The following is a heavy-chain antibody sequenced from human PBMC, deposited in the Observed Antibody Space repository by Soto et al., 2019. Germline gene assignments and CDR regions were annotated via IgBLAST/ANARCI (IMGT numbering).Heavy chain of an antibody. CDR3: ARGGAYYAMDV. CDR2: INHSGVT. V-gene: IGHV4-34*01. J-gene: IGHJ6*02. Sequence: SETLSLTCAVYGGSFRGYYWSWIRQTPGKGLEWVGEINHSGVTNYNPSLKSPVTISVDTSKNQFSLRLRSVTAADTAMYYCARGGAYYAMDVWGQGTTVTVSS. CDR1: GGSFRGYY. D-gene: IGHD3-10*01.